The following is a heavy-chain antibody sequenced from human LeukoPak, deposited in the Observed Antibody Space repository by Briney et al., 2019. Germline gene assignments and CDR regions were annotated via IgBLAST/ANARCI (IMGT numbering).Heavy chain of an antibody. V-gene: IGHV4-34*01. CDR3: ARGFGSGTSPIDL. CDR2: INHSGKT. CDR1: GGPFSQYY. D-gene: IGHD3-10*01. Sequence: PSETLSLTCAVYGGPFSQYYWNWIRQSPGKGLEWIGEINHSGKTNYDPALKSRVSLSVDMSKNELSLTLKSVTAADTAVYYCARGFGSGTSPIDLWGQGALVTVSS. J-gene: IGHJ5*02.